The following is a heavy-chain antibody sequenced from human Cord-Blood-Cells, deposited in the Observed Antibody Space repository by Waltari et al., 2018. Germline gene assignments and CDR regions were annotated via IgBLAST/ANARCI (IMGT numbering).Heavy chain of an antibody. CDR2: IIPIFGTA. CDR1: GGTFSRHA. J-gene: IGHJ2*01. D-gene: IGHD7-27*01. Sequence: QVQLVQSGAEVKKPGSSVKVSCQPSGGTFSRHAIRWVRQAPGQGLEWMGGIIPIFGTANYAQKFQGRVTITADESTSTAYMELSSLRSEDTAVYYCARVAGDNWYFDLWGRGTLVTVSS. CDR3: ARVAGDNWYFDL. V-gene: IGHV1-69*12.